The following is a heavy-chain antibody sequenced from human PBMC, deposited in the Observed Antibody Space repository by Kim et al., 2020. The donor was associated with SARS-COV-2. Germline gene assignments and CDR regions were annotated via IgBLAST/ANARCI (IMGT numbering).Heavy chain of an antibody. CDR2: IISIFGTA. V-gene: IGHV1-69*13. D-gene: IGHD3-22*01. CDR3: ARVGYYYDSSGYYLPG. Sequence: SVKVSCKASGGTFSSYAISWVRQAPGQGLEWMGGIISIFGTANYAQKFQGRVTITADESTSTAYMELSSLRSEDTAVYYCARVGYYYDSSGYYLPGWGQGTLVTVSS. J-gene: IGHJ4*02. CDR1: GGTFSSYA.